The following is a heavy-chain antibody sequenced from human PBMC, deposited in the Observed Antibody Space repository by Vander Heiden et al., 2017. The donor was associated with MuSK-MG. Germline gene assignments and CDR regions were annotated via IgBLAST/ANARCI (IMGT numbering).Heavy chain of an antibody. Sequence: EVQLLESGGGLVQPGGSLRLSCAASGFTFSSYAMSWVRQAPGKGLGWGSAISGSGGSTYYADSVKGRFTISRDNSKNTLYLQMNSLRAEDTAVYYCAKEWRHDSGSYCDYWGQGTLVTVSS. V-gene: IGHV3-23*01. CDR3: AKEWRHDSGSYCDY. J-gene: IGHJ4*02. D-gene: IGHD3-10*01. CDR1: GFTFSSYA. CDR2: ISGSGGST.